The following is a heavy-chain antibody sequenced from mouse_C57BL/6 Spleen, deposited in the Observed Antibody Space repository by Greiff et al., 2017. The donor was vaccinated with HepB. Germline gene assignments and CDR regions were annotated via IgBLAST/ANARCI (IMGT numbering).Heavy chain of an antibody. CDR2: ISNLAYSI. CDR3: ARQTGTGYYFDY. Sequence: VQRVESGGGLVQPGGSLKLSCAASGFTFSDYGMAWVRQAPRKGPEWVAFISNLAYSIYYADTVTGRFTISRENAKNTLYLEMSSLRSEDTAMYYCARQTGTGYYFDYWGQGTTLTVSS. D-gene: IGHD4-1*01. J-gene: IGHJ2*01. CDR1: GFTFSDYG. V-gene: IGHV5-15*01.